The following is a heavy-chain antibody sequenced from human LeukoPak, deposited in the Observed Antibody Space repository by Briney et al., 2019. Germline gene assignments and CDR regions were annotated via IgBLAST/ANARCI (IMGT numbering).Heavy chain of an antibody. J-gene: IGHJ6*02. CDR3: AREIAVAAYGAYYYGMDV. CDR1: GFTFSSYT. Sequence: PGGSLRLSCAASGFTFSSYTMNWVRQAPGKGLEWVSSIISSSSYIYYADSVKGRFTISRDNAKNSLYLQMNSLRAEDTAVYYCAREIAVAAYGAYYYGMDVWGQGTTVTVSS. CDR2: IISSSSYI. D-gene: IGHD6-19*01. V-gene: IGHV3-21*01.